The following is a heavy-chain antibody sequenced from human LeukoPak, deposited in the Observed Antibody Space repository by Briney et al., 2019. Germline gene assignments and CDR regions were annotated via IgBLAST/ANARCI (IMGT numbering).Heavy chain of an antibody. D-gene: IGHD1-26*01. J-gene: IGHJ4*02. Sequence: GGSLRLSCVASGLSFSSLWMSWVRQAPGKGLEWVANIKGDGSEKYYVDSVKGRFTISRDNSKNTLYLQMNSLRAEDTAVYYCAKDIVGASRSVRWSNYFDYWGQGTLVTVSS. CDR3: AKDIVGASRSVRWSNYFDY. V-gene: IGHV3-7*01. CDR2: IKGDGSEK. CDR1: GLSFSSLW.